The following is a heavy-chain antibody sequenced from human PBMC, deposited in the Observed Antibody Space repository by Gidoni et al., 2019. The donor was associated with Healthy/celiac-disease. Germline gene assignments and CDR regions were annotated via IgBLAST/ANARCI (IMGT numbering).Heavy chain of an antibody. CDR3: ANIVGATMGY. J-gene: IGHJ4*02. Sequence: EVQLLESGGGLVQPGGSLRLSCAASGFTFSSYAIGWVRQAPVKRLEWVSAISGSGGSTYYADSVKGRFTISRDNSKNTLYLQMNSLRAEDTAVYYCANIVGATMGYWGQGTLVTVSS. CDR2: ISGSGGST. V-gene: IGHV3-23*01. D-gene: IGHD1-26*01. CDR1: GFTFSSYA.